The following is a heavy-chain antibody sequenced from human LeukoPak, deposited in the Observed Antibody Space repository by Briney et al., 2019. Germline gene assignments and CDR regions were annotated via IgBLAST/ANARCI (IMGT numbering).Heavy chain of an antibody. J-gene: IGHJ5*02. CDR3: ARAPGSSALFDP. Sequence: PSETLSLTCAVSGGSISSSNWWSWVRQPPGKGLEWIGEIYHSGSTNYNPSLKSRVTISVDTSKNQFSLKLSSVTAADTAVYYCARAPGSSALFDPWGQGTLVTVSS. CDR2: IYHSGST. V-gene: IGHV4-4*02. D-gene: IGHD6-6*01. CDR1: GGSISSSNW.